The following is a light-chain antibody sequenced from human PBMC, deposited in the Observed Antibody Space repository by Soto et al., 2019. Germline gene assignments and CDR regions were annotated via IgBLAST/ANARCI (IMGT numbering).Light chain of an antibody. CDR2: GAS. V-gene: IGKV3-20*01. Sequence: EIVLTQSPGTLSLSPGERATLSCRASQSVSSNYLAWYQQKPGQTPRLLIYGASSRATGIPDRFSGSGSGTDLTLTISRLEPEDFAVYYCQQYGSSPPRYTFGQGTKLEIK. CDR3: QQYGSSPPRYT. CDR1: QSVSSNY. J-gene: IGKJ2*01.